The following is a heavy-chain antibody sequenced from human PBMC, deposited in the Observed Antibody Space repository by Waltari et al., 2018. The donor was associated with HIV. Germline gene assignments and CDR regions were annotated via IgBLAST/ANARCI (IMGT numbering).Heavy chain of an antibody. CDR1: GFTFNNAW. D-gene: IGHD1-26*01. Sequence: EVQLVESGGGLVKPGGSLRLSCAASGFTFNNAWMSWVRQTPGKGMEWVGRIKSKTDGGTTNYAAHVNGRFTISRDDSKNTLYLQMNSLRTEDTAVYYCTTRIVGPTFDYWGQGTLVTVSS. V-gene: IGHV3-15*01. CDR2: IKSKTDGGTT. CDR3: TTRIVGPTFDY. J-gene: IGHJ4*02.